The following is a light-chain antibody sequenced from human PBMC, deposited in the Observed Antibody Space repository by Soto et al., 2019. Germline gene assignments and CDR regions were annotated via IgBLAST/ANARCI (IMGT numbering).Light chain of an antibody. CDR3: QLYGISPH. J-gene: IGKJ5*01. Sequence: EVVFSQSPGTLSLSPGEKASLSCKTSQSRGSNFLAWYQHKPGQAPRLLIYASSNRATGIPDRFSGSASGTDFTLTINRLEPEDFAVYYCQLYGISPHFGQGTLLEIK. CDR1: QSRGSNF. CDR2: ASS. V-gene: IGKV3-20*01.